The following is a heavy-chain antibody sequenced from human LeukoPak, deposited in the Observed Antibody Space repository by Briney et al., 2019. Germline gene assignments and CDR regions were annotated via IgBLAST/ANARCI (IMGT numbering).Heavy chain of an antibody. CDR1: GYTFTGYY. CDR2: INPNSGGT. D-gene: IGHD3-22*01. Sequence: ASVKVSCKASGYTFTGYYMHWVRQAPGQGLEWMGWINPNSGGTNYAQKFQGRVTMTRDTSISTAYMELSRLRSDDTAVYYCARMRAGAYYYTSGMDVWGQGTTVTVSS. V-gene: IGHV1-2*02. CDR3: ARMRAGAYYYTSGMDV. J-gene: IGHJ6*02.